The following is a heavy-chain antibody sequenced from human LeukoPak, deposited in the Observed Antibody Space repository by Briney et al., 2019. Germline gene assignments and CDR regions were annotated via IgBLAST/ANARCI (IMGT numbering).Heavy chain of an antibody. CDR3: ARLQLGYCSSTSCPGRAFDI. V-gene: IGHV3-21*01. J-gene: IGHJ3*02. CDR2: ISSSSSYI. CDR1: GFTFSSYS. Sequence: GGSLRLSCAASGFTFSSYSMNWVRQAPGKGLEWVSFISSSSSYIYYADSMKGRFTISRDNAKNLLYLQMNSLRAEDTAVYYCARLQLGYCSSTSCPGRAFDIWGQGTMVTVSS. D-gene: IGHD2-2*01.